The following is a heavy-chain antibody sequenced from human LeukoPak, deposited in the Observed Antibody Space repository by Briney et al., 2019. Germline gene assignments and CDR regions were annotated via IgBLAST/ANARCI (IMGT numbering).Heavy chain of an antibody. CDR3: ARDPLRGPPSGV. Sequence: SVKVSCKASGDTFSSYAISWVRQAPGQGLEWMGGIIPIFGTANYAQKFQGRVTITADESTSTAYMELSSLRSEDTAVYYCARDPLRGPPSGVWGQGTTVTVSS. V-gene: IGHV1-69*13. CDR1: GDTFSSYA. CDR2: IIPIFGTA. D-gene: IGHD3-10*01. J-gene: IGHJ6*02.